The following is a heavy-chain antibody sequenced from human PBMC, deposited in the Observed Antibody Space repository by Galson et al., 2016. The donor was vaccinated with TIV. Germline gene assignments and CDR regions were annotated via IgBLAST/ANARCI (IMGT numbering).Heavy chain of an antibody. CDR1: GYTFTSYG. J-gene: IGHJ4*02. Sequence: SVKVSCKAFGYTFTSYGITWVRQAPGQGLEWMGWISAYNGNTKYAQKVQGRVTMTTDTSTNTAHLELRSLRFDDTALYYCVKGAGRYSRSRYFDYWGQGTLVTVSS. CDR3: VKGAGRYSRSRYFDY. CDR2: ISAYNGNT. V-gene: IGHV1-18*01. D-gene: IGHD5-12*01.